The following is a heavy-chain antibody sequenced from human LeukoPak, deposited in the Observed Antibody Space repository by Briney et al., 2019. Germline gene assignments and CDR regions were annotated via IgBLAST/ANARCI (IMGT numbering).Heavy chain of an antibody. D-gene: IGHD4-23*01. CDR3: ARDLQGLRWYYYYYYGMDV. CDR1: GFTFSSYA. J-gene: IGHJ6*02. Sequence: GRSLRLSCAASGFTFSSYAMHWVRQAPGKGLEWVAVISYDGSNKYYADSVKGRFTISRDNSKNTLYLQMNSLRAEDTAVYYCARDLQGLRWYYYYYYGMDVWGQGTTVIVSS. V-gene: IGHV3-30-3*01. CDR2: ISYDGSNK.